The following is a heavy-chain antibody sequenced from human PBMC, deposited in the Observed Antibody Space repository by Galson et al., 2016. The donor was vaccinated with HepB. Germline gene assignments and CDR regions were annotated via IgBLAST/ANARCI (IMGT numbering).Heavy chain of an antibody. V-gene: IGHV4-34*01. CDR1: GGTFNGSY. D-gene: IGHD3-3*01. Sequence: SETLSLTCAVFGGTFNGSYWTWIRQSPGKGLEWIGEINHSGNTNYNPSLKSRVNLSVDMSKKQFTLELTSVTAANTGIYYCARGTYYDSATRFDSWGQGTPVTVAS. CDR2: INHSGNT. J-gene: IGHJ5*01. CDR3: ARGTYYDSATRFDS.